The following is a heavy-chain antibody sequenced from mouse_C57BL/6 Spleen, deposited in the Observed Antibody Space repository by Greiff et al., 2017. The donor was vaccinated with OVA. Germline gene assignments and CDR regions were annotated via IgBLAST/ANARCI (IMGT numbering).Heavy chain of an antibody. Sequence: SLPLSFSSSLFTFIYYLIHSVLHSPENFREWLAYISSCIITIYYADTVKGRFTISRDNAKNTLFLQMTSLRSEDTAMYYCARRKKNGSSFDYWGQGTTLTVSS. V-gene: IGHV5-17*01. CDR3: ARRKKNGSSFDY. D-gene: IGHD1-1*01. J-gene: IGHJ2*01. CDR2: ISSCIITI. CDR1: LFTFIYYL.